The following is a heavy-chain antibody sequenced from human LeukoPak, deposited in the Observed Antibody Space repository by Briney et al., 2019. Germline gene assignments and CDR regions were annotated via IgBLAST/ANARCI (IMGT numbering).Heavy chain of an antibody. J-gene: IGHJ5*02. CDR1: GYTFTAYY. Sequence: ASVKVSCKASGYTFTAYYLHRVRQAPGQGLEWMGWMIPNSGGTNYGQKFQGRVTMTRDTSISTAYMELSRLRSDDTAVYYCARLRYSSSSWFDPWGQGTLVTVSS. V-gene: IGHV1-2*02. CDR3: ARLRYSSSSWFDP. CDR2: MIPNSGGT. D-gene: IGHD6-6*01.